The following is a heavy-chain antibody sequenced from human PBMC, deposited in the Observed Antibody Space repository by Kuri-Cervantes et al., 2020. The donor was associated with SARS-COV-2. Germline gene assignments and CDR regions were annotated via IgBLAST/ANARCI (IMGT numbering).Heavy chain of an antibody. CDR2: IYSGGST. Sequence: GGSLRLSCAASGFTFSSYAMSWVRQAPGKGLEWVSVIYSGGSTYYADSVKGRFTISRDNSKNTLYLQMNSLRAEDTAVYYCARLREGYGSYWGQGTLVTVSS. CDR3: ARLREGYGSY. CDR1: GFTFSSYA. V-gene: IGHV3-53*01. J-gene: IGHJ4*02. D-gene: IGHD3-10*01.